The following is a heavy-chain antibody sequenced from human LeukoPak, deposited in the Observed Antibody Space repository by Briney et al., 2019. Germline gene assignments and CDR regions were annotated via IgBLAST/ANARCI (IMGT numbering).Heavy chain of an antibody. CDR2: ISAYNGNT. CDR3: ARGLPPSYYYYGMDV. J-gene: IGHJ6*02. Sequence: ALVKVSCKASGYTFTSYGISWVRQAPGQGLEWMGWISAYNGNTNYAQKLQGRVTMTTDTSTSTAYMELRSLRSDDTAVYYCARGLPPSYYYYGMDVWGQGTAVTVSS. CDR1: GYTFTSYG. V-gene: IGHV1-18*01.